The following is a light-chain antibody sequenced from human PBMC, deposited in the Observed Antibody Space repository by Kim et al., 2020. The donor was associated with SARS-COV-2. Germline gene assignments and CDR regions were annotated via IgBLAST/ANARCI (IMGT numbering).Light chain of an antibody. J-gene: IGKJ4*01. CDR3: QQYKNWPLT. Sequence: VSPGERVTLSCRASQSVSSNLGWYQQKRGQAPRLLIYGASTRATGIPARISGSGSGTEFTLTISSLQSEDFAVYYCQQYKNWPLTFGGGTKVDIK. CDR2: GAS. CDR1: QSVSSN. V-gene: IGKV3-15*01.